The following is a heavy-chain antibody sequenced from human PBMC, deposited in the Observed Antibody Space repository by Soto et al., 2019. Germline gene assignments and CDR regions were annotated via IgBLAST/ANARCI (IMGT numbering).Heavy chain of an antibody. J-gene: IGHJ6*02. D-gene: IGHD3-16*01. CDR2: ISGSGGIT. V-gene: IGHV3-23*01. CDR3: AKGITDTGGYYYYSMDV. CDR1: GFTFISYA. Sequence: WGSLRLSCGASGFTFISYAIIFFRHSPVKGLDWVSVISGSGGITYSADSVKGRFTISRDNSKNILYLQMNSLRAEDTAVYYCAKGITDTGGYYYYSMDVWGQGTAVTVSS.